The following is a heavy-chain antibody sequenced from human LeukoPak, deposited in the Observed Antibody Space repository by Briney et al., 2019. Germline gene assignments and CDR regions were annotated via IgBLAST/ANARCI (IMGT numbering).Heavy chain of an antibody. V-gene: IGHV4-59*04. Sequence: SETLSLTCTVSGGSISSYYWSWIRQPPGKGLEWIGSIYYTGSTYYNPSLKSRVTMSVDTSKNQFSLKLSSVTAADTAVYYCARLGLGSYYYYMDVWGKGTTVTISS. CDR1: GGSISSYY. J-gene: IGHJ6*03. CDR3: ARLGLGSYYYYMDV. D-gene: IGHD1-26*01. CDR2: IYYTGST.